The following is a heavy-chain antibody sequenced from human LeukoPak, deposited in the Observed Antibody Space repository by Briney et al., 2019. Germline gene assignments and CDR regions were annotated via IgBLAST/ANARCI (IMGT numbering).Heavy chain of an antibody. J-gene: IGHJ4*02. Sequence: ASVKVSCKASGYTFADYGISWVRQAPGLGLEWMGWISGYNGKTNYAQKFQGRVTMTTDTSTRIAFMELRSLRSDDTAVYYCGRQVDTSMALPDYWGQGTLVTVSS. CDR1: GYTFADYG. CDR2: ISGYNGKT. CDR3: GRQVDTSMALPDY. D-gene: IGHD5-18*01. V-gene: IGHV1-18*01.